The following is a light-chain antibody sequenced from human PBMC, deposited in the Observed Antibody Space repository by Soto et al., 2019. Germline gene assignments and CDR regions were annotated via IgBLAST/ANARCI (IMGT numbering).Light chain of an antibody. CDR1: TSDIGGYNY. V-gene: IGLV2-11*01. Sequence: QSALTQPRSVSGSPRQSVTISCTGTTSDIGGYNYVSWYQQLPGKAPKLIIYDVTKRPSGVPDRFSGSKSGNTASLTISGLQAEDEANYHCCSYAGSYTYVVFGGGTKLTVL. CDR2: DVT. CDR3: CSYAGSYTYVV. J-gene: IGLJ2*01.